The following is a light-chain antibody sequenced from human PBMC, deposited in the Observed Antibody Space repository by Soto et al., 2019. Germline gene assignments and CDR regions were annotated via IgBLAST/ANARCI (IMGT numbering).Light chain of an antibody. CDR1: SSDVGGYNY. J-gene: IGLJ2*01. CDR2: DVS. Sequence: QSALTQPRSVSGSPGQSVTISCTGTSSDVGGYNYVSWYQQHPGKAPKLMIYDVSKRPSGVSDRFSGSKSGNTASLTISGLQADDEADYYCCSYVGSYPGIGGGTQLTVL. V-gene: IGLV2-11*01. CDR3: CSYVGSYPG.